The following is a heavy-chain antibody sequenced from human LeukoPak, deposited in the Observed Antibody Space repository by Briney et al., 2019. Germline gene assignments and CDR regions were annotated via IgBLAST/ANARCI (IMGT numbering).Heavy chain of an antibody. CDR3: AMGRQWLEDWFDP. J-gene: IGHJ5*02. V-gene: IGHV1-46*02. CDR2: INPSGDSR. CDR1: GYTFNSYY. Sequence: ASVKVSCKASGYTFNSYYMHWVRQAPGQGLEWMGIINPSGDSRSYAQKFQDRVTMTRDTSTSTVHMEVSSLRSEDTAVYFCAMGRQWLEDWFDPWGQGTLVTVSS. D-gene: IGHD6-19*01.